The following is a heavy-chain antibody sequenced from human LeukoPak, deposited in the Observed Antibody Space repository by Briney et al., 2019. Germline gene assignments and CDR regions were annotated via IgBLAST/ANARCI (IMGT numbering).Heavy chain of an antibody. CDR1: RGSINNDYYY. J-gene: IGHJ3*02. D-gene: IGHD6-19*01. CDR3: GRDNPPAVAPSSDAFDI. CDR2: IYYSGTT. Sequence: SETLSLTCTVSRGSINNDYYYWGWIRQPPGKGLEWIGSIYYSGTTYYNPTLRSRVTMSIDTSKNQFSLNLSSVTAADTAVYYCGRDNPPAVAPSSDAFDIWGQGTMVTVSS. V-gene: IGHV4-39*07.